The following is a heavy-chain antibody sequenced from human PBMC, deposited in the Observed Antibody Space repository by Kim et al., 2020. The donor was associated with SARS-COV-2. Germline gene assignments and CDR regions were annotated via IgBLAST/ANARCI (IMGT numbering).Heavy chain of an antibody. CDR2: ST. Sequence: STNYNPSLKSRVTISVDKSKNQFSLKLSSVTAADTAVYYCARDHNGLDYWGQGTLVTVSS. D-gene: IGHD2-8*01. V-gene: IGHV4-4*02. CDR3: ARDHNGLDY. J-gene: IGHJ4*02.